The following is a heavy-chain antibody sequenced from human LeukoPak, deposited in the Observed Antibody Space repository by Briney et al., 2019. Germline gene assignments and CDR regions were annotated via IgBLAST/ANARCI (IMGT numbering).Heavy chain of an antibody. J-gene: IGHJ4*02. Sequence: PSETLSLTCTVSGGSISSMSYFWGWIRQPPGKGLEWIGSISYSGSTYYSPSLKSRVTISVDTSKNQFSLKLSSVTAADTAVYYCARGFYDSGGYWGFYFDYWGQGTLVTVSS. D-gene: IGHD3-22*01. CDR1: GGSISSMSYF. V-gene: IGHV4-39*07. CDR2: ISYSGST. CDR3: ARGFYDSGGYWGFYFDY.